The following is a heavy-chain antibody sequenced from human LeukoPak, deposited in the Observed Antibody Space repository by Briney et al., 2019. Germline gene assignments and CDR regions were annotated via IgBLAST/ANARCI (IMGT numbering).Heavy chain of an antibody. CDR2: INHSGST. CDR3: ARGKGAARMDY. D-gene: IGHD6-6*01. Sequence: PSETLSLTCAVYGGSFSGYYWSWIRQPPGKGLEWIGEINHSGSTNYNPSLKSRVTISVDTSKNQFSLKLSSVTAADTAVYYCARGKGAARMDYWGQGTLVTVSS. CDR1: GGSFSGYY. V-gene: IGHV4-34*01. J-gene: IGHJ4*02.